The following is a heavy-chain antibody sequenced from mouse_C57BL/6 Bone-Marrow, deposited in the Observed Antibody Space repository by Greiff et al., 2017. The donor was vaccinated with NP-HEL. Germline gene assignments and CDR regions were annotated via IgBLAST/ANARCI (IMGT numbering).Heavy chain of an antibody. CDR2: IDPETGGT. D-gene: IGHD3-1*01. CDR1: GYTFTDYE. J-gene: IGHJ3*01. V-gene: IGHV1-15*01. CDR3: TRPSEAY. Sequence: VQLQESGAELVRPGASVTLSCKASGYTFTDYEMHWVKQTPVHGLEWIGAIDPETGGTAYNQKVKGKAILTADKSSSTAYMELRSLTSEDSAVYYCTRPSEAYCGQGTLVTVSA.